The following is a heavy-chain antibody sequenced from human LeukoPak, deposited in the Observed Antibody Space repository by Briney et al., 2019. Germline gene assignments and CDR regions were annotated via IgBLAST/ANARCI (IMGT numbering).Heavy chain of an antibody. Sequence: SETLSLTCTVSGGSISSSSYYWGWLRQPPGKGLEWIGSIYYSGSTYYNPSLKSRVTISVDTSKNQFSLKLSSVTAADTAVYYCARDLHMTTVTTGDFDYWGQGTLVTVSS. CDR3: ARDLHMTTVTTGDFDY. CDR2: IYYSGST. J-gene: IGHJ4*02. CDR1: GGSISSSSYY. D-gene: IGHD4-17*01. V-gene: IGHV4-39*07.